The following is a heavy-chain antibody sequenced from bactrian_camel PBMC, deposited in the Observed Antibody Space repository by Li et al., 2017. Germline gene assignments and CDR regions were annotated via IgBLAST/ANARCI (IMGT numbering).Heavy chain of an antibody. J-gene: IGHJ4*01. CDR3: AVDGPRRPSGWGPTLNDYEYGY. D-gene: IGHD3*01. Sequence: QLVESGGASVQAGGSLVLSCAVSGTLPSSVCMGWFRQVPGKGREGVASIGDDGSTKYAESVRGRFTISRDKAKNILYLQMNSLQPEDTAMYYCAVDGPRRPSGWGPTLNDYEYGYWGQGTQVTVS. CDR1: GTLPSSVC. CDR2: IGDDGST. V-gene: IGHV3S53*01.